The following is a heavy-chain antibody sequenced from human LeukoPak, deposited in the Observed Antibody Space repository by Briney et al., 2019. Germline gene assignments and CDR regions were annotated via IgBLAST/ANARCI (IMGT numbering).Heavy chain of an antibody. Sequence: SETLSLTCTVSGGSISSSSYYWGWIRQPPGKGLEWIGSIYYSGSTYYNPSLKSRVTISVDTSKNQFSLKLSSATAADTAVYYCARLILTGYYYFDYWGQGTLVTVSS. CDR1: GGSISSSSYY. J-gene: IGHJ4*02. V-gene: IGHV4-39*01. CDR2: IYYSGST. CDR3: ARLILTGYYYFDY. D-gene: IGHD3-9*01.